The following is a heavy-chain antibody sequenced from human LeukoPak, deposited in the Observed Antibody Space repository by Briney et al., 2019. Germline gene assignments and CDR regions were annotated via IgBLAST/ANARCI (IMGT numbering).Heavy chain of an antibody. D-gene: IGHD6-19*01. CDR2: IYYSGST. CDR1: GGSISSSSYY. J-gene: IGHJ6*03. CDR3: ASPDPRYSSGVQNHYYMDV. V-gene: IGHV4-39*01. Sequence: SETLSLTCTVSGGSISSSSYYWGWIRQPPGKGLEWIGSIYYSGSTYYNPSLKSRVTISVDTSKNHFSLKLSSVTAADTAVYYCASPDPRYSSGVQNHYYMDVWGKGTTVTVSS.